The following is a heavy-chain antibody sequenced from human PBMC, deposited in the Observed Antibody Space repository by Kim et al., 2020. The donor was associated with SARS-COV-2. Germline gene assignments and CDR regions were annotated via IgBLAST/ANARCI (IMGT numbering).Heavy chain of an antibody. D-gene: IGHD3-22*01. CDR3: ARGYYDSSGYSRFDY. J-gene: IGHJ4*02. CDR2: ITTYNGNT. V-gene: IGHV1-18*01. CDR1: GYTFTSFA. Sequence: ASVKVSCKASGYTFTSFAISWVRQAPGQGLEWMGWITTYNGNTNYAQKLQGRVTMTTDTSTSTAYMELRSLRSDDTAVYYCARGYYDSSGYSRFDYWGQGTLVTVSS.